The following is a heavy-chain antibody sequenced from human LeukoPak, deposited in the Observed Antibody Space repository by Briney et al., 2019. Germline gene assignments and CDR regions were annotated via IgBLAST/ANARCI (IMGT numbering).Heavy chain of an antibody. CDR3: ARVWWSEPADNNWFDP. V-gene: IGHV1-18*01. Sequence: GASVKVFCKASGYTFTSYGLSWVRQAPGQGLEWMGWISAYNGNTNYAQKLQGRVTMTTDTSTSTAYMELRSLRSDDTAVYYCARVWWSEPADNNWFDPWGQGTLVTVSS. D-gene: IGHD2-15*01. J-gene: IGHJ5*02. CDR2: ISAYNGNT. CDR1: GYTFTSYG.